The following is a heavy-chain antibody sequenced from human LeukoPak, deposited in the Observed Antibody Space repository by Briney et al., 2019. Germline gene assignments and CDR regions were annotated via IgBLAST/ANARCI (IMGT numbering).Heavy chain of an antibody. D-gene: IGHD5-18*01. CDR1: GYSFTSYW. J-gene: IGHJ3*02. CDR2: IYPGDSYT. Sequence: GESLKISCKGSGYSFTSYWIGWVRQMPGKGLEWMGIIYPGDSYTRYSPSFQGQVTISADKSISTAYLQWSSLKASDTAMYYCARYMSGYSYESDAFDIWGQGTMVTVSS. CDR3: ARYMSGYSYESDAFDI. V-gene: IGHV5-51*01.